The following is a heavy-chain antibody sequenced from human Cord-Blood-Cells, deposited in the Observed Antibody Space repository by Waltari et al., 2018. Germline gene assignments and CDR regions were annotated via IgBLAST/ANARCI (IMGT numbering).Heavy chain of an antibody. Sequence: EVQLVESGGGLVTPGGSLRLSCAASGFTFSRYSLNWARQAPGQGLEWGTSSSSSSRYIYCADAVKGRFTTSRDNAKNALYLQMNRLRAEDTAEYYCARDLALGNWFDPWGQGTLVTVSS. D-gene: IGHD7-27*01. CDR2: SSSSSRYI. V-gene: IGHV3-21*01. CDR3: ARDLALGNWFDP. J-gene: IGHJ5*02. CDR1: GFTFSRYS.